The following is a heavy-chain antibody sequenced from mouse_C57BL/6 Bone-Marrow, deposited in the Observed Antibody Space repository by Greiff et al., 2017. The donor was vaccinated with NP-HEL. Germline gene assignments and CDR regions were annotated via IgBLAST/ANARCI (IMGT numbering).Heavy chain of an antibody. J-gene: IGHJ3*01. V-gene: IGHV1-26*01. CDR2: INPNNGGT. Sequence: VQLQQSGPELVKPGASVKISCKASGYTFTDYYMNWVKQSHGKSLEWIGDINPNNGGTSYNQKFKGKATLTVDKSSSTAYMELRSLTSEDSAVYYWARRGYGSSRGFAYWGQGTLVTVSA. D-gene: IGHD1-1*01. CDR3: ARRGYGSSRGFAY. CDR1: GYTFTDYY.